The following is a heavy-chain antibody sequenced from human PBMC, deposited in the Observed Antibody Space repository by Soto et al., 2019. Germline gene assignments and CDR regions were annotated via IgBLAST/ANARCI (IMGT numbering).Heavy chain of an antibody. CDR1: GFTFSSYG. V-gene: IGHV3-33*01. D-gene: IGHD4-17*01. J-gene: IGHJ6*03. CDR3: ARAPNDYGDYYYMDV. Sequence: QVQLVESGGGVVQPGRSLRLSCAASGFTFSSYGLHWVRQAPGKGLEWVAVIWYDGRNKYYADSVKGRFTISRDNSTNTLYLQMNSLRVEDTAVYYCARAPNDYGDYYYMDVWGKGTTVTVSS. CDR2: IWYDGRNK.